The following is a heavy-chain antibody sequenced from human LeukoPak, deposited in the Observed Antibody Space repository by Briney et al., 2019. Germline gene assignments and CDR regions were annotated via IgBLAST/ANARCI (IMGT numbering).Heavy chain of an antibody. J-gene: IGHJ6*02. Sequence: PGGSLRLSCAASGFTFSSYAMSWVRQAPGKGLEWVSTISGSGGSTYYADSVKGRFTISRDNSKNTVYLQMNSLRADDTAVYYCAKDRPAADVYYYGMDVWGQGTTVTVSS. CDR2: ISGSGGST. D-gene: IGHD6-13*01. V-gene: IGHV3-23*01. CDR3: AKDRPAADVYYYGMDV. CDR1: GFTFSSYA.